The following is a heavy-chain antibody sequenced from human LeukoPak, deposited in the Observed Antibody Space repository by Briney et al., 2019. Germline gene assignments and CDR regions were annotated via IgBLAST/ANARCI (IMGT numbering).Heavy chain of an antibody. CDR1: GFTFSRYS. CDR3: APEDTAMVEHLDFDY. J-gene: IGHJ4*02. D-gene: IGHD5-18*01. V-gene: IGHV3-21*01. Sequence: GESLRLSCAVSGFTFSRYSMNWVRQAPGKGLEWVSSISNIGTSIYYADSVKGRFTISRDNAKNSLYLQMDSLRAEDTAVYYCAPEDTAMVEHLDFDYWGQRTLVTVSS. CDR2: ISNIGTSI.